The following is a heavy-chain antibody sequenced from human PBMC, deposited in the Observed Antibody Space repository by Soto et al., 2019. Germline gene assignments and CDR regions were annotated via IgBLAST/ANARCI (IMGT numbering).Heavy chain of an antibody. Sequence: GGSLRLSCAASGFTFGSYAMSWVRQAPGKGLEWVSSISGSGGNTYYSESVKGRFTMSRDNSKKTLDLQMNSLSPGDTATYYCAKAPKNNYYYGMDVLGQGTTVTVSS. CDR1: GFTFGSYA. CDR2: ISGSGGNT. V-gene: IGHV3-23*01. CDR3: AKAPKNNYYYGMDV. J-gene: IGHJ6*02.